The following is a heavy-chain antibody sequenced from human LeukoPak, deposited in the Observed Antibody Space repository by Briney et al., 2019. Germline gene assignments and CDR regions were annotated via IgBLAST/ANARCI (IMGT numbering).Heavy chain of an antibody. CDR3: ARGPTGQKGPYYMDV. CDR1: GYTFTSYD. D-gene: IGHD4-11*01. CDR2: MNPNSGNT. V-gene: IGHV1-8*01. Sequence: ASVKVSCKASGYTFTSYDINWVRQATGQGLEWMGWMNPNSGNTGNAQKFQGRVTMTRNTSISTAYMELSSLRSEDTAVYYCARGPTGQKGPYYMDVWGKGTTVTVSS. J-gene: IGHJ6*03.